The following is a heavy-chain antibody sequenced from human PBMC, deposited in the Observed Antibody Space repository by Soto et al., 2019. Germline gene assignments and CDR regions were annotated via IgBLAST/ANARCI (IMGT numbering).Heavy chain of an antibody. CDR2: ISPKNGNT. CDR3: ATSYDSGFDP. D-gene: IGHD3-3*01. J-gene: IGHJ5*02. CDR1: GYGFRTYD. V-gene: IGHV1-18*04. Sequence: ASLDVSWRASGYGFRTYDIIFLRQAPGQGPEWMGRISPKNGNTNYAQNFQDRVTMTADTSSSTAYMELRGLRSDDTAKYYCATSYDSGFDPWGQGTLVT.